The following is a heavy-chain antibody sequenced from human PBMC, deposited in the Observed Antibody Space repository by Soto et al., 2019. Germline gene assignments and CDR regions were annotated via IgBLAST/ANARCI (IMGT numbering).Heavy chain of an antibody. CDR3: ARAAYYYGSGPGPLDV. Sequence: GGSLRLSCAASGFTFSTYWMHWVRQAPGQGLVWVSRTNSDESSTSYADSVKGRFTISRDNAKNTLYLQMNSLTAEDTAVYYCARAAYYYGSGPGPLDVWGQGTTVTVSS. CDR2: TNSDESST. J-gene: IGHJ6*02. CDR1: GFTFSTYW. V-gene: IGHV3-74*01. D-gene: IGHD3-10*01.